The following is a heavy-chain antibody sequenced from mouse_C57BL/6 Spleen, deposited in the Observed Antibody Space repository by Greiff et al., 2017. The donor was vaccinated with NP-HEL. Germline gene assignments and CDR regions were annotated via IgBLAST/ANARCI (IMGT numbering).Heavy chain of an antibody. V-gene: IGHV6-3*01. CDR3: TSYGYGLAY. CDR2: IRLKSDNYAT. CDR1: GFTFSNYW. D-gene: IGHD2-2*01. Sequence: EVKVEESGGGLVQPGGSMKLSCVASGFTFSNYWMNWVRQSPEKGLEWVAQIRLKSDNYATHYAESVKGRFTISRDDSKSSVYLQMNNLRAEDTGIYYCTSYGYGLAYWGQGTLVTVSA. J-gene: IGHJ3*01.